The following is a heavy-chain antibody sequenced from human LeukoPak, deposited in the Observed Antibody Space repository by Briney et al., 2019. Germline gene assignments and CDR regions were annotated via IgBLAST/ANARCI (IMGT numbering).Heavy chain of an antibody. D-gene: IGHD2-2*01. CDR2: IYYSGST. CDR1: GGSISSYF. J-gene: IGHJ4*02. V-gene: IGHV4-59*01. CDR3: ARQGAIPFDY. Sequence: PSETLSLTCTVSGGSISSYFWSWIRQPPGRGLEWIGYIYYSGSTNYNPSLKSRVTISVDTSKNQLSLKLSSVTAADTAVYYCARQGAIPFDYWGQGTLVTVSS.